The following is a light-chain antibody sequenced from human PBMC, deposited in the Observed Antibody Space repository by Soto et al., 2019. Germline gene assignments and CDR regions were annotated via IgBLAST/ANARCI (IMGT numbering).Light chain of an antibody. Sequence: VLTPTWGTVSLQPQERANRCRRASQTVSSSYLASYQQKPGQAPRLLIYDASSRATGIPDRFSGSGSGTDFTLTISRLEPEDFAVYYCQQYGSSPLTFGGGARLEVK. CDR1: QTVSSSY. CDR2: DAS. CDR3: QQYGSSPLT. V-gene: IGKV3-20*01. J-gene: IGKJ5*01.